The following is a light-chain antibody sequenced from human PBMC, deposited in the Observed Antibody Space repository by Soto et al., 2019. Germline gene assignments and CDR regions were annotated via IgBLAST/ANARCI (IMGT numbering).Light chain of an antibody. J-gene: IGKJ1*01. CDR2: KTS. CDR1: QSISSW. CDR3: QCYKNYFGT. V-gene: IGKV1-5*03. Sequence: DIQLTQSPSTLSASVGDRVTITCRASQSISSWLAWYQQKPGKATKLLIYKTSNLESGVPSRFSGSGSGTEFTLTISSLQPDDFATYYCQCYKNYFGTFGQGTKVEIK.